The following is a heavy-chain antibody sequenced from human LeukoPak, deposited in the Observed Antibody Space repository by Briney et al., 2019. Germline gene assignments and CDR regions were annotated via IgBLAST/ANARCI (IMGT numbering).Heavy chain of an antibody. CDR3: ARSAAYYDFWTGYYNALYYMDV. J-gene: IGHJ6*03. D-gene: IGHD3-3*01. CDR1: GGSISSGSYY. CDR2: IYTSGST. V-gene: IGHV4-61*02. Sequence: SQTLSLTCTVSGGSISSGSYYWSWIRQPAGKGLEWSGRIYTSGSTNYNPSLKSRVTISVDTSRNQFSLGLSSVTAADTAVYYCARSAAYYDFWTGYYNALYYMDVWGKGITVTVSS.